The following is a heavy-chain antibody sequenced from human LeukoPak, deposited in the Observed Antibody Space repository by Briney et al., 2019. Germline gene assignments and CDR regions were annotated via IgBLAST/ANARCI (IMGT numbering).Heavy chain of an antibody. V-gene: IGHV3-23*01. CDR3: AKDSSGCPDY. J-gene: IGHJ4*02. CDR2: ISGSGGST. Sequence: GGSLRLSCVASGFTFSSYSMNWVRQAPGKGLEWVSAISGSGGSTYYADSVKGRFTISRDNSKNTLYLQMNSLRAEDTAVYYCAKDSSGCPDYWGQGTLVTVSS. D-gene: IGHD6-19*01. CDR1: GFTFSSYS.